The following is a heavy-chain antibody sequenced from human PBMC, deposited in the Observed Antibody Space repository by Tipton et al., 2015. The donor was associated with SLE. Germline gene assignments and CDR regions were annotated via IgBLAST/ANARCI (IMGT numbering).Heavy chain of an antibody. CDR1: GFTFSDYY. CDR3: ARAGIPPYYYYMDV. V-gene: IGHV3-11*01. Sequence: SLRLSCAASGFTFSDYYMSWIRQAPGKGLEWASYISSSGSTIYYADSVKGRFTISRDNAKNSLYLQMNSLRAEDTAVYYCARAGIPPYYYYMDVWGKGTTVTVSS. J-gene: IGHJ6*03. CDR2: ISSSGSTI. D-gene: IGHD6-13*01.